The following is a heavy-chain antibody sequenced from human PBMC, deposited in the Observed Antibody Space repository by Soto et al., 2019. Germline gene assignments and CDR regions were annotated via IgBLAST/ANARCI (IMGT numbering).Heavy chain of an antibody. Sequence: GESLKISCKGSGYSFTSYWIGWVRQMPGKGLEWMGIIYPGDSDTRYSPSFQGQVTISADKSISTAYLQWSSLKASDTAMYYCARFSVRGTVAGYNWFDPWGQGTLVTVSS. D-gene: IGHD6-19*01. CDR3: ARFSVRGTVAGYNWFDP. V-gene: IGHV5-51*01. CDR2: IYPGDSDT. CDR1: GYSFTSYW. J-gene: IGHJ5*02.